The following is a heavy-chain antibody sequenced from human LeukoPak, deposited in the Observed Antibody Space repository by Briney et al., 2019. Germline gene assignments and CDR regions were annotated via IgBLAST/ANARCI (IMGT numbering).Heavy chain of an antibody. J-gene: IGHJ3*02. Sequence: SQTLSLTCTVSGGSLSSGDYYWSWIRQPPGKGLEWVGYIYYSGSTYYNPSLKSRVTISVDTSKNQFSLKLSSVTAADTAVYYCARDIRARGAFDIWGQGTMVTVSS. CDR1: GGSLSSGDYY. CDR2: IYYSGST. V-gene: IGHV4-30-4*08. CDR3: ARDIRARGAFDI. D-gene: IGHD3-10*01.